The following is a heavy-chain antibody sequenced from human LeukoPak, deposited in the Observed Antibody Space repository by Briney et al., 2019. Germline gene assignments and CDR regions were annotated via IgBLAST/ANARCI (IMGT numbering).Heavy chain of an antibody. V-gene: IGHV1-46*01. CDR3: ARDHGYSSGWYYFDY. J-gene: IGHJ4*02. Sequence: ASVKVSCKASGYTFTSYYMHWVRQAPGQGLEWMGIINPSGGSNSYAQKLQGRVTMTRDTSTSTVYIELSSLRSEDTAVYHCARDHGYSSGWYYFDYWGQGTLVTVSS. D-gene: IGHD6-19*01. CDR1: GYTFTSYY. CDR2: INPSGGSN.